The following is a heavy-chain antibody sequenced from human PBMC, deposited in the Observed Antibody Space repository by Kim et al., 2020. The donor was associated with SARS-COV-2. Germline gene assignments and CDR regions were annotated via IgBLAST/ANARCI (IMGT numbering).Heavy chain of an antibody. J-gene: IGHJ5*02. CDR1: GYTLTELS. V-gene: IGHV1-24*01. Sequence: ASVKVSCKVSGYTLTELSMHWVRQAPGKGLEWMGGFDPEDGETIYAQKFQGRVTMTEDTSTDTAYMELSSLRSEDTAVYYCAKLDSYYDFWSGYPTLGINWFDPWGQGTLVTVSS. D-gene: IGHD3-3*01. CDR2: FDPEDGET. CDR3: AKLDSYYDFWSGYPTLGINWFDP.